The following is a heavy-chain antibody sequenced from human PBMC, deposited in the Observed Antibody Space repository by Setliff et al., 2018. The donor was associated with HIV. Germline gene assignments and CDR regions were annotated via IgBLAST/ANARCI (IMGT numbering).Heavy chain of an antibody. Sequence: KTSETLSLTCTVSGGSINSGSYYWTWIRQPAGKGLEWIGHIYTSGSTNYNPSLQSRVTMSVDTSKNQFSLRLSSVAAADTAVYYCARDNYYNFWSGYWGMDVWGQGTTVTVS. J-gene: IGHJ6*02. CDR2: IYTSGST. D-gene: IGHD3-3*01. CDR3: ARDNYYNFWSGYWGMDV. V-gene: IGHV4-61*09. CDR1: GGSINSGSYY.